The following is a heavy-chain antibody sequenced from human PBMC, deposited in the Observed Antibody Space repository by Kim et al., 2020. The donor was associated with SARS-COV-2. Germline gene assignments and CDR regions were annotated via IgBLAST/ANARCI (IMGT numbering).Heavy chain of an antibody. J-gene: IGHJ5*02. CDR3: ARGRYYYDSSGYYGWFDP. CDR2: IIPIFGTA. D-gene: IGHD3-22*01. Sequence: SVKVSCKASGGTFSSYAISWVRQAPGQGLEWMGGIIPIFGTANYAQKFQGRVTITADESTSTAYMELSSLRSEDTAVYYCARGRYYYDSSGYYGWFDPWGQGTLVTVSS. V-gene: IGHV1-69*13. CDR1: GGTFSSYA.